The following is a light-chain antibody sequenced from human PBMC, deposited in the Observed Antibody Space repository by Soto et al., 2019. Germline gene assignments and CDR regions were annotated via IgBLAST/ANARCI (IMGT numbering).Light chain of an antibody. CDR3: QYYGTSPYT. V-gene: IGKV3-20*01. CDR2: GAS. CDR1: QSVSSSY. Sequence: EIVLTQSPGTLSMSPGEGVTLSCRASQSVSSSYLAWYQQKPGQAPRLLIYGASSRATGIPDRFSGSGSGTEFTLTISRLEPEDFAVYYCQYYGTSPYTFGQGT. J-gene: IGKJ2*01.